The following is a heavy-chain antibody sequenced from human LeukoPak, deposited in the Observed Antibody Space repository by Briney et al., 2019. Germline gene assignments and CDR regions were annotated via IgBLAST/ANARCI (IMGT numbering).Heavy chain of an antibody. CDR3: ATWTGITPY. CDR2: ISSDNTT. CDR1: GFTFSIYY. V-gene: IGHV3-11*01. D-gene: IGHD1-20*01. Sequence: GRSLRLSCAASGFTFSIYYMSWIRQAPGRGLEWVSYISSDNTTYYADSVKGRFTISGDNAKNSLYLQMNSLRAEDTAVYYCATWTGITPYWGQGTLVTVSS. J-gene: IGHJ4*02.